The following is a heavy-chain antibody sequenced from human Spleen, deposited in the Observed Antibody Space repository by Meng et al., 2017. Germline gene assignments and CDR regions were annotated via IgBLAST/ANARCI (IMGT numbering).Heavy chain of an antibody. V-gene: IGHV3-53*04. CDR2: IYSGGDT. Sequence: GGSLRLSCAASGFTVRSNYMSWVRQAPGKGLEWVSVIYSGGDTYYADSVKGRFTISRHNSKNTLYLQMNSLRPEDTAVYYCARSGSSWYELGYWGQGTLVTVSS. CDR3: ARSGSSWYELGY. J-gene: IGHJ4*02. D-gene: IGHD6-13*01. CDR1: GFTVRSNY.